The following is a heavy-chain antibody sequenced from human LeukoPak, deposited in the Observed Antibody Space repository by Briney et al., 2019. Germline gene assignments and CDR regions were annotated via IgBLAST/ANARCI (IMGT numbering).Heavy chain of an antibody. CDR1: GYSFTSYW. CDR2: IYPDDSDT. Sequence: GESLKISWKASGYSFTSYWIGWVRQMPGKGLEWMGIIYPDDSDTRYSPSFQGQVTISADKSISTAYLLWSSLKASDTAMYYCARLVDTTMADYWGQGSLVTVSS. CDR3: ARLVDTTMADY. D-gene: IGHD5-18*01. V-gene: IGHV5-51*01. J-gene: IGHJ4*02.